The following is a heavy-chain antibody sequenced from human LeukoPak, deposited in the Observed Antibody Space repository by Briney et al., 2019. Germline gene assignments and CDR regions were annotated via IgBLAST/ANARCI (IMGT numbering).Heavy chain of an antibody. V-gene: IGHV3-33*06. CDR2: IWYDGSNK. Sequence: PGRSLRLSCAGSGFTFSSYGMHWVRQAPGKGLEWVTVIWYDGSNKYYADSVKGRFTISRDNSKNTLYLQMNSLRAEDTAVYYCAKASIAVAGPFDYWGQGTLVTVSS. CDR3: AKASIAVAGPFDY. J-gene: IGHJ4*02. D-gene: IGHD6-19*01. CDR1: GFTFSSYG.